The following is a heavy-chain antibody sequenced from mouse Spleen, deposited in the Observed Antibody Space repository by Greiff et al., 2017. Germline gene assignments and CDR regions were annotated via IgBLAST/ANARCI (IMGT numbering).Heavy chain of an antibody. J-gene: IGHJ2*01. CDR3: ARDGPYDY. Sequence: VQLQQSGPELVKPGASVKISCKASGYTFTDYYMNWVKQSHGKSLEWIGDINPNNGGTSYNQKFKGKATLTVDKSSSTTYMELRSLTSEDSAVYYCARDGPYDYWGQGTTLTVSS. CDR1: GYTFTDYY. D-gene: IGHD2-3*01. V-gene: IGHV1-26*01. CDR2: INPNNGGT.